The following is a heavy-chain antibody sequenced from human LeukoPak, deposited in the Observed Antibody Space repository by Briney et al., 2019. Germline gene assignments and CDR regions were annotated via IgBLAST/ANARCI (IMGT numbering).Heavy chain of an antibody. D-gene: IGHD3-16*01. CDR2: ISSSGSNT. CDR3: ARSYTSRSYFAY. Sequence: GSLRLSCAASGFTFSDYQMTWIRQAPGKGLEWISYISSSGSNTNYSDSVKGRFTVSRDNAKNSLYLQMNSLRAEDTAMYFCARSYTSRSYFAYWGQGTLVTVSS. V-gene: IGHV3-11*03. CDR1: GFTFSDYQ. J-gene: IGHJ4*02.